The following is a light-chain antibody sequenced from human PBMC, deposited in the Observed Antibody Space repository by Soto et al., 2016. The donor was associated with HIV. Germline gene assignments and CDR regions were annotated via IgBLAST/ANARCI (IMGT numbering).Light chain of an antibody. CDR1: QGVSNS. Sequence: DIQMTQSPSSLSASVGDRVTITCRASQGVSNSLAWYQQKPGKAPKLLIYKASSLENGVPSRFSGSGSETDFTLTISRLQPDDFATYYCQQFGNSPYTFGLGDQAGDQT. V-gene: IGKV1-5*03. CDR2: KAS. CDR3: QQFGNSPYT. J-gene: IGKJ2*01.